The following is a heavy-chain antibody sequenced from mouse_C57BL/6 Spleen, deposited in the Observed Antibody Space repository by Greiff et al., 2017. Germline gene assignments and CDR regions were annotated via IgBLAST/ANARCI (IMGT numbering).Heavy chain of an antibody. Sequence: VQLQQSGPVLVKPGASVKMSCKASGYTFTDYYMNWVKQSHGKSLEWIGVINPYNGGTSYNQKFKGKATLTVDKSSSTAYMELNSLTSEDSAVYYCALHYGTSYYDMDDWGQGTSVTVSS. D-gene: IGHD1-1*01. V-gene: IGHV1-19*01. CDR2: INPYNGGT. CDR1: GYTFTDYY. J-gene: IGHJ4*01. CDR3: ALHYGTSYYDMDD.